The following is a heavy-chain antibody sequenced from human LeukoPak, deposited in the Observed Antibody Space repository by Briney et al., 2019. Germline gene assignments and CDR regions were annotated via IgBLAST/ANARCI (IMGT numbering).Heavy chain of an antibody. D-gene: IGHD6-13*01. CDR2: ISASNNNT. J-gene: IGHJ6*02. CDR3: ARDKESSSWFYYYYGMDV. Sequence: ASVKVSCKASGYTFTTYGISWVRQAPGQGPEWMGWISASNNNTNYAQNLQGRVTMTTDTSTSTAYMELRSLRSDDTAVYYCARDKESSSWFYYYYGMDVWSQGTMVTVSS. V-gene: IGHV1-18*01. CDR1: GYTFTTYG.